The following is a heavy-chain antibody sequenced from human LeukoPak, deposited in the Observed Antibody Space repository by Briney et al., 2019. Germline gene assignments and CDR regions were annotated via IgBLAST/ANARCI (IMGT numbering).Heavy chain of an antibody. J-gene: IGHJ4*02. D-gene: IGHD6-13*01. CDR2: ISYDGSNK. Sequence: GGSLRLSCAASGFTFSSYGMHWVRQAPGKGLEWVAVISYDGSNKCYADSVKGRFTISRDNSKNTLYLQMNSLRAEDTAVYYCAKGLQQLVINYWGQGTLVTVSS. CDR1: GFTFSSYG. V-gene: IGHV3-30*18. CDR3: AKGLQQLVINY.